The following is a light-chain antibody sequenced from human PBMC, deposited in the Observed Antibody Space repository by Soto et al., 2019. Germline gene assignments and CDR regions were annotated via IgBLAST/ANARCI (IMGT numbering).Light chain of an antibody. CDR1: SSDVGGYNY. CDR3: RSYTTSSLYV. CDR2: DVS. J-gene: IGLJ1*01. Sequence: QSALTQPASVSGSPGQSITISCTGTSSDVGGYNYVSWYQQHPGKAPKLMIYDVSNRPSGVCNRFSGSKSGNTASLTISGLHADDDADYSCRSYTTSSLYVFGTGTKLTVL. V-gene: IGLV2-14*01.